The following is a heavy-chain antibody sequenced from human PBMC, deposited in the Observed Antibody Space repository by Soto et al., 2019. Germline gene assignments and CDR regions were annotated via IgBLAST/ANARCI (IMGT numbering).Heavy chain of an antibody. CDR2: ISAYNGNT. J-gene: IGHJ5*02. Sequence: QVQLEQSGAEVKKPGASVKVSCKASGYTFTSYGISWVRQAPGQGLEWMGRISAYNGNTNYAQKLQGRVTMTTATSTSTAYMERRSLRSDDTAVYYCARVVGALGHWFDPWGQGTLVTVSS. CDR3: ARVVGALGHWFDP. CDR1: GYTFTSYG. D-gene: IGHD1-26*01. V-gene: IGHV1-18*01.